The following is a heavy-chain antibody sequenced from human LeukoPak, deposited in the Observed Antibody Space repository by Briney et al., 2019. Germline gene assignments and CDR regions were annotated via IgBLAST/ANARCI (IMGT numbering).Heavy chain of an antibody. J-gene: IGHJ4*02. CDR1: GFTFSSYA. Sequence: GASLRLSCAASGFTFSSYAMSWVRQAPGKGLEWVSAISGSGGSTYYADSVKGRFTISRDNSKNTQYLQMNSLRAEDTAVYYCAKGKRITMIVVVTSFDYWGQGTLVTVSS. D-gene: IGHD3-22*01. V-gene: IGHV3-23*01. CDR3: AKGKRITMIVVVTSFDY. CDR2: ISGSGGST.